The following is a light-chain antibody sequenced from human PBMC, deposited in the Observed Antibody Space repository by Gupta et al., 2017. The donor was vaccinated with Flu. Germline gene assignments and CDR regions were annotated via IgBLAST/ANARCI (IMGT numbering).Light chain of an antibody. Sequence: LSLSPGERATLSCRASQSVSGTYLAWYQQKPGQAPRLLIYGASSRATGIPDRFSGTGSGADFTLTISRLEPEDFGVYYCQQYGSPPPLTFGGGTKVEIK. V-gene: IGKV3-20*01. J-gene: IGKJ4*01. CDR1: QSVSGTY. CDR3: QQYGSPPPLT. CDR2: GAS.